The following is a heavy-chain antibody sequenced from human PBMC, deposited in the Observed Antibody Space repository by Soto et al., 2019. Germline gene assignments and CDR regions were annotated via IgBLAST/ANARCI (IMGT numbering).Heavy chain of an antibody. CDR1: GGTFSSYA. Sequence: SVKVSCKASGGTFSSYAISWVRQAPGQGLEWMGGIIPIFGTANYAQKFQGRVTITADKSTSTAYMELSSLRSEDTAVYYCARTRPIPTYYYYYYGMDVWGQGTTVTVSS. D-gene: IGHD2-21*01. J-gene: IGHJ6*02. CDR2: IIPIFGTA. V-gene: IGHV1-69*06. CDR3: ARTRPIPTYYYYYYGMDV.